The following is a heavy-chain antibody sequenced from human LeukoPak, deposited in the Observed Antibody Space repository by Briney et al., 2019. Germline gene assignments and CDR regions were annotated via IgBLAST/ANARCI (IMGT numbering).Heavy chain of an antibody. CDR3: AKGIYDYALDF. CDR2: VSASGYKT. D-gene: IGHD4/OR15-4a*01. J-gene: IGHJ4*02. CDR1: GFTFSDYA. Sequence: GGSLRLSCAASGFTFSDYAMTWVRQAPGKGLEWIALVSASGYKTYYTGSVEGRFTISRDNSKNTLRLQMSSLRAEDTALYYCAKGIYDYALDFWGQGALVTVSS. V-gene: IGHV3-23*01.